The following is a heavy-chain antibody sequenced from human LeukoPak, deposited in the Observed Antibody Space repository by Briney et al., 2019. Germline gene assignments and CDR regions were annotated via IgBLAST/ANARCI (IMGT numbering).Heavy chain of an antibody. Sequence: ASVKVSCKASGYTFTSYAMNWVRQAPGRGLEWMGIINPSGGSTSYAQKFQGRVTLTRDTSTSTVYMELSSLRSGDTAVYYCARDLARLRLGRPDFWFDPWGQGTLVTVSS. V-gene: IGHV1-46*01. CDR1: GYTFTSYA. CDR2: INPSGGST. D-gene: IGHD5-12*01. CDR3: ARDLARLRLGRPDFWFDP. J-gene: IGHJ5*02.